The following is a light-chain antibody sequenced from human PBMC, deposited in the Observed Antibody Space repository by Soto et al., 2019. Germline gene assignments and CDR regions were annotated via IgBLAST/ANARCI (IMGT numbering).Light chain of an antibody. V-gene: IGLV2-8*01. CDR2: EVS. CDR1: SRDVGGYNY. Sequence: QSALTQPPSASGSPGQSVTISCTGTSRDVGGYNYVSWYQQHPGKAPKLMIYEVSKRPSGVPDRFSGSKSGNTASLTVSGLQAEDEADYYCSSYAGSNPVFGGGTKLTVL. J-gene: IGLJ2*01. CDR3: SSYAGSNPV.